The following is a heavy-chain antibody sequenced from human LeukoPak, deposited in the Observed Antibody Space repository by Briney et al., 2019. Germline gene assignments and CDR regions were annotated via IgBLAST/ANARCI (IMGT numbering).Heavy chain of an antibody. Sequence: GGSLRLSCAASGFTFSSYAMHWVRQAPGKGLEWVAVISYDGSNKYYADSVKGRFTISRDNSKNTLYLQMNSLRAEDTAVYYCARGSSSGWWDCFDPWGQGTLVTVSS. V-gene: IGHV3-30-3*01. CDR2: ISYDGSNK. J-gene: IGHJ5*02. D-gene: IGHD6-19*01. CDR3: ARGSSSGWWDCFDP. CDR1: GFTFSSYA.